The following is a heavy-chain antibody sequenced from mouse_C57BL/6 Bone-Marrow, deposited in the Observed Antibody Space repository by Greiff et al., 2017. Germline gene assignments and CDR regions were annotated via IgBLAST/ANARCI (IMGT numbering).Heavy chain of an antibody. CDR3: TRDGSPFAY. CDR2: IRNKANNHAT. CDR1: GFTFSDAW. Sequence: EVKVEESGGGLVQPGGSMKLSCAASGFTFSDAWMDWVRQSPEKGLEWVAEIRNKANNHATYYAESVKGRFTISRDDSKSSVYLQMNSLRAEDTGIYYCTRDGSPFAYWGQGTLVTVSA. V-gene: IGHV6-6*01. D-gene: IGHD1-1*01. J-gene: IGHJ3*01.